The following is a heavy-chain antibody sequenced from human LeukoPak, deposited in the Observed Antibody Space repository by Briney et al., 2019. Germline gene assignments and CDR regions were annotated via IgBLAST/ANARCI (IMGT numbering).Heavy chain of an antibody. J-gene: IGHJ3*02. CDR1: GFTLSDYY. Sequence: GGSLRLSCAASGFTLSDYYMSWIRQAPRKGLEWVSYISSSGSTIYYADSVKGRFTISRDNAKSSLYLQVNSLRADDTAVYYCARESSRAFDIWGQGTMVTVSS. CDR3: ARESSRAFDI. CDR2: ISSSGSTI. V-gene: IGHV3-11*01.